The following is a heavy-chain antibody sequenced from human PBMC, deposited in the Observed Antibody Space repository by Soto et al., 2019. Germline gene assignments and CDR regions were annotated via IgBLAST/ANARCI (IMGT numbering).Heavy chain of an antibody. J-gene: IGHJ6*02. CDR1: GFTFDDHV. Sequence: PGGSLRLSCVASGFTFDDHVIHWGRQLPGKGLEWVGHISWDGYSIGYGGSVRGRFTISRDNAKNTLYLQMNSLRPEDTALYYCARSWSGSTSGRVDVWGQGTTVTVSS. CDR2: ISWDGYSI. CDR3: ARSWSGSTSGRVDV. V-gene: IGHV3-9*01. D-gene: IGHD3-3*01.